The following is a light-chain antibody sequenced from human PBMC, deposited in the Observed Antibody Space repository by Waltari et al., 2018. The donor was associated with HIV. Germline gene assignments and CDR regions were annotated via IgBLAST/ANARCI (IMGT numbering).Light chain of an antibody. CDR2: EVA. J-gene: IGLJ2*01. V-gene: IGLV2-14*01. CDR1: DSDFGLYNF. Sequence: SDLTQPASVSGFLGQSITISCTGGDSDFGLYNFISWYQQPPGEVPKLLLYEVATRPSGIPGRSSGSKSGHTASLTITGLQIEDEGLYYCASYTADDTVLFGGGTTVTFL. CDR3: ASYTADDTVL.